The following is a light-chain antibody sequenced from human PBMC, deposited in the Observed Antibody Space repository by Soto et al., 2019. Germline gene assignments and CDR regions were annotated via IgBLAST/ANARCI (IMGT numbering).Light chain of an antibody. V-gene: IGLV1-47*01. J-gene: IGLJ2*01. CDR3: AAWDDSLSALLV. CDR2: RNN. Sequence: QAVVTQPPSASETPGQRVTISCSGSSSNIGSNYVYWYQQLPGTAPKLLIYRNNQRPSGVPDRFSGSKSGTSASLAISGLRSEDEADYYCAAWDDSLSALLVFGGGTKVTVL. CDR1: SSNIGSNY.